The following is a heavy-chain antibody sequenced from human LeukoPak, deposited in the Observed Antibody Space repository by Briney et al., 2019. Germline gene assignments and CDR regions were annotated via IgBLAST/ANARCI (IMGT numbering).Heavy chain of an antibody. D-gene: IGHD3-22*01. CDR1: GFTFSDYY. CDR3: ARAYYYDSSGYYSHYYYYMDV. Sequence: GGSLRLSCAASGFTFSDYYMSWIRQAPGKGLEWVSYISRNGSTIYYADSVKGRFTISRDNAKNSLYLQMNSLRAEDAAVYYCARAYYYDSSGYYSHYYYYMDVWGKGTTVTVSS. V-gene: IGHV3-11*04. J-gene: IGHJ6*03. CDR2: ISRNGSTI.